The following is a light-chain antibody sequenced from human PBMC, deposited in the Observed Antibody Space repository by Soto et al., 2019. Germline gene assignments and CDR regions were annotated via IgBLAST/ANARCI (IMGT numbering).Light chain of an antibody. Sequence: DIQMTQSTSSLSASVGDRVTITCQASQDISNYLNWYQQKPGKAPKLLIYDASNLETGVPSRFSGRGSGTDFTFTISSLQPEDIATYYCQQYDNLPYTFGQGTKLEIK. J-gene: IGKJ2*01. V-gene: IGKV1-33*01. CDR1: QDISNY. CDR2: DAS. CDR3: QQYDNLPYT.